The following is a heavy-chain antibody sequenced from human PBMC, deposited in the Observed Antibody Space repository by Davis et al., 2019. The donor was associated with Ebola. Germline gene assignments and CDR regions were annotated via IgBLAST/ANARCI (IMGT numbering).Heavy chain of an antibody. CDR1: GFTVSSNY. Sequence: GESLKISCAASGFTVSSNYMSWVRQAPGKGLEWVSAISGSGGSTYYADSVKGRFTISRDNSKNTLYLQMNSLRAEDTAVYYCARATQCSSTSCHWWYYYYGMDVWGKGTTVTVSS. V-gene: IGHV3-23*01. D-gene: IGHD2-2*01. CDR3: ARATQCSSTSCHWWYYYYGMDV. J-gene: IGHJ6*04. CDR2: ISGSGGST.